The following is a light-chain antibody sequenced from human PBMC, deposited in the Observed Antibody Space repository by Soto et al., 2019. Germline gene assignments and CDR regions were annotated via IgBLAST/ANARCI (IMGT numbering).Light chain of an antibody. J-gene: IGKJ2*01. CDR3: QQYSSWYT. Sequence: VVMTQSPATLSVSPGERVTLSCRASQTIANNYVAWYQQKPGQAPRLLIHGASGRAAGIPDRFSGSGSGTEFTLTISSLQSGELAVYYCQQYSSWYTFGQGTKLEIK. V-gene: IGKV3D-15*01. CDR2: GAS. CDR1: QTIANN.